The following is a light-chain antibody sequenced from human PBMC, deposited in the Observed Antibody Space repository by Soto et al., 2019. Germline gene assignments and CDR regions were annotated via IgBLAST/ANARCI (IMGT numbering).Light chain of an antibody. CDR2: GSS. CDR3: QQYGHSPLLYT. V-gene: IGKV3-20*01. CDR1: QSVNSNV. J-gene: IGKJ2*01. Sequence: ESVLTQSPGTLSLSPGERDTLSCRTSQSVNSNVLAWYQQKPGQAPRLLVYGSSTRAAGVPDRFSGSGSGTDFTRTISRLEPEDFAVYYCQQYGHSPLLYTFGQGTKLGVK.